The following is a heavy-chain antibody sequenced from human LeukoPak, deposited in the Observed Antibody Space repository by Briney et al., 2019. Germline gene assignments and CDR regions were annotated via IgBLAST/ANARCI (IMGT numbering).Heavy chain of an antibody. CDR3: AKIGYCSGGSLLPEWELHFDY. J-gene: IGHJ4*02. Sequence: QPGGSLRLSCAASGFTFSSYAMSWVRQAPGKGLEWVSAISGSGGSTYYADSVKGRFTISRDNSKNTLYLQMNSLRAEDTAVYYCAKIGYCSGGSLLPEWELHFDYWGQGTLVTVSS. CDR1: GFTFSSYA. D-gene: IGHD2-15*01. V-gene: IGHV3-23*01. CDR2: ISGSGGST.